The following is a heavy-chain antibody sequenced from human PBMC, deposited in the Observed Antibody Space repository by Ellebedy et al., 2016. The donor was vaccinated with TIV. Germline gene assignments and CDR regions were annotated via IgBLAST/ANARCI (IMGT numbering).Heavy chain of an antibody. CDR2: ITAGGGST. CDR3: VKLDSSGFYYGRLDY. CDR1: GFTFSGHA. Sequence: GGSLRLSCAASGFTFSGHAMSWVRQTPGKGLEWVSGITAGGGSTHYVDSVKGRFTISRDNSKKTLYLQMNSLRAEDTAVYYYVKLDSSGFYYGRLDYWGQGTLVTVSS. J-gene: IGHJ4*02. V-gene: IGHV3-23*01. D-gene: IGHD3-22*01.